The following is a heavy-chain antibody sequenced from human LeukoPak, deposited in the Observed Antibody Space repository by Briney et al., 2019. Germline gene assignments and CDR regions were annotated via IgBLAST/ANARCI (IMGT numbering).Heavy chain of an antibody. CDR2: ISYDGSNK. D-gene: IGHD3-16*01. J-gene: IGHJ5*02. V-gene: IGHV3-30*18. CDR3: AKDGGFDP. CDR1: GFTFSSYG. Sequence: GGSLRLPCAASGFTFSSYGMHWVRQAPGKGLEWVAVISYDGSNKYYADSVKGRFTISRDNSKNTLYLQMNSLRAEDTAVYYCAKDGGFDPWGQGTLVTVSS.